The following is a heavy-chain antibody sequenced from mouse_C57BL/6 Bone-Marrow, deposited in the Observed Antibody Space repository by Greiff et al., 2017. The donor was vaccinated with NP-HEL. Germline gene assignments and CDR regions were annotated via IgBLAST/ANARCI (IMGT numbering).Heavy chain of an antibody. J-gene: IGHJ3*01. V-gene: IGHV10-3*01. CDR3: VRAGYYGSSYRAFFAY. CDR2: IRRKSSNYAT. Sequence: EVKLVESGGGLVQPKGSLKLSCAASGFTFNTYAMHWVRQAPGKGLEWVARIRRKSSNYATYYADSVKDRFTISRDDSQSMLYLQMNNLKTEDTAMYYCVRAGYYGSSYRAFFAYWGQGTLVTVSA. CDR1: GFTFNTYA. D-gene: IGHD1-1*01.